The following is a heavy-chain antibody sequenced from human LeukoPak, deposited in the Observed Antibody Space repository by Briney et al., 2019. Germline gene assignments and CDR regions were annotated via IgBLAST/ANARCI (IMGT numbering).Heavy chain of an antibody. J-gene: IGHJ4*02. D-gene: IGHD5-24*01. CDR1: GDSISSSNYY. Sequence: SETLSLTCTVSGDSISSSNYYWDWICQPPGKGLEWIGSIYYSGTTYYSPSLKSRVTISVDTSKNHFSLKLSSVTAADTAVYYCARKRWLQPFDYWGQGTPVTVSS. CDR3: ARKRWLQPFDY. CDR2: IYYSGTT. V-gene: IGHV4-39*02.